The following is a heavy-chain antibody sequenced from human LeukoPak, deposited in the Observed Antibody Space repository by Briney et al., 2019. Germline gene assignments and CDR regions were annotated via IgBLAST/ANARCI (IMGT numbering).Heavy chain of an antibody. Sequence: PSETLSLTCAVYGGSFSGYYWSWIRQPPGKGLEWIGEINHSGSTNYNPSLKSRVTISVDTSKNQFSLKLSSVTAADTAVYYCARGSRLVRGVHNWFDPWAREPWSPSPQ. CDR3: ARGSRLVRGVHNWFDP. J-gene: IGHJ5*02. CDR1: GGSFSGYY. CDR2: INHSGST. D-gene: IGHD3-10*01. V-gene: IGHV4-34*01.